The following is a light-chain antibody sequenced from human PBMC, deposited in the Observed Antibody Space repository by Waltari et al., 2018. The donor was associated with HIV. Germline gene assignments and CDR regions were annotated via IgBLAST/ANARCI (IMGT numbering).Light chain of an antibody. Sequence: SDLTQPASVSGFLGQSITISCPGGASDLRDYNSVSWYQHHPGKAPKVIIYEVSNRPSGVSSRFSGSISGNTASLTISGLQAEDEADYFCTSYISSASPEFGGGTKVTVL. J-gene: IGLJ3*02. V-gene: IGLV2-14*01. CDR1: ASDLRDYNS. CDR3: TSYISSASPE. CDR2: EVS.